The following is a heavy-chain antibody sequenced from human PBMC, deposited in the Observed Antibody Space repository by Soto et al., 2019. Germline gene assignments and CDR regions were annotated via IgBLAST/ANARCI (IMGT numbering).Heavy chain of an antibody. V-gene: IGHV3-23*01. Sequence: GGSLRLSCAASGFTFSSYAMSWVRQAPGKGLAWVSVISNSGSTTYYADSVKGRFTISRDNSKNTLYLQMNSLRAEDTAVYYCAKERPTVTFDYWGQGTLVTVSS. CDR2: ISNSGSTT. CDR1: GFTFSSYA. CDR3: AKERPTVTFDY. J-gene: IGHJ4*02. D-gene: IGHD4-17*01.